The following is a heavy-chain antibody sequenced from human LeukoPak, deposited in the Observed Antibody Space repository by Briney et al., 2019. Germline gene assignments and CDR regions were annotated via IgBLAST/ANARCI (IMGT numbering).Heavy chain of an antibody. J-gene: IGHJ4*02. CDR2: IYYSGGT. Sequence: WETLSLTFTVSDGSITNYYWSSIRQPPGRGLEWIGYIYYSGGTNYNPSLKSRVTISIDTSKTEVSLKLSSVTAANTAVHYCASLGGTYDYWGQGTLVTVSS. CDR1: DGSITNYY. CDR3: ASLGGTYDY. D-gene: IGHD1-26*01. V-gene: IGHV4-59*08.